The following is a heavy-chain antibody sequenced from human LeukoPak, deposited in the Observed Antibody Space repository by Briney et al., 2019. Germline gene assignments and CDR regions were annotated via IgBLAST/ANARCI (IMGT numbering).Heavy chain of an antibody. CDR2: ISSNGGKT. V-gene: IGHV3-64D*09. J-gene: IGHJ4*02. CDR1: GFTFSAYT. CDR3: VKDRWIDY. D-gene: IGHD5-24*01. Sequence: GGSLRLSCSVSGFTFSAYTMHWVRQAPGRGLQYVSSISSNGGKTYYADSVKGRFTISRDNSKNTLYLQMSSLRLEDTAVYYCVKDRWIDYWGLGVLVTVSS.